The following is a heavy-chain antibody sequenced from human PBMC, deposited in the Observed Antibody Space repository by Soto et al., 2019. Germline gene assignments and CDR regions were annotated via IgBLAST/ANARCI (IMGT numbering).Heavy chain of an antibody. CDR2: IYPGDSET. CDR1: GYSFGSYW. Sequence: GESLKISCQGSGYSFGSYWIAWVRQKPGKGLEWMGIIYPGDSETRYSPAFQGQVTMSADKSISTAYLQWSSLEASDSAMYYCARRSSGWSLVDYWGPGTQVTVPQ. V-gene: IGHV5-51*01. CDR3: ARRSSGWSLVDY. J-gene: IGHJ4*02. D-gene: IGHD6-19*01.